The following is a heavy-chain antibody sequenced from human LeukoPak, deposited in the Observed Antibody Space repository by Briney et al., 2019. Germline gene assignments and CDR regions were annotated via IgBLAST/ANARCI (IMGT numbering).Heavy chain of an antibody. D-gene: IGHD2-2*01. V-gene: IGHV4-39*01. J-gene: IGHJ4*02. CDR3: ARRGVVVVPAAMRPFDY. Sequence: SETLSLTSTVSGGSISSSSYYWCWIRQPPGKGLEWIGSIYYSGSTYYNPSLKSRVTISVDTSKNQFSLKLSSVTAADTAVYYCARRGVVVVPAAMRPFDYWGQGTLVTVSS. CDR2: IYYSGST. CDR1: GGSISSSSYY.